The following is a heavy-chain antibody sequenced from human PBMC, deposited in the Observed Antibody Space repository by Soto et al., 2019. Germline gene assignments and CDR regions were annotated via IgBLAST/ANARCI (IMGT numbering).Heavy chain of an antibody. J-gene: IGHJ1*01. V-gene: IGHV3-48*01. CDR2: ISSSSTTI. CDR3: ARGRYGDPREYFQY. CDR1: ELNFINYS. D-gene: IGHD4-17*01. Sequence: GASELNFINYSLRWISKKKGKGLEWVSYISSSSTTIYYAESVKGRFAISRDNAKNSLYLQMNSLRAEDTAVYYCARGRYGDPREYFQYWGQGTLVTVSS.